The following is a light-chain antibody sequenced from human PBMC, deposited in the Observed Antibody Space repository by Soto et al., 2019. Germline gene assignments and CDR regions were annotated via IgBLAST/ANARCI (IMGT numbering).Light chain of an antibody. V-gene: IGLV2-14*03. CDR3: SSFTSKRIYV. J-gene: IGLJ1*01. Sequence: QSALTQPTSVSGSPGQSITVSCTGNHNDIGTYDYVSWYQQHPGRAPRLLIYGVTTRPSGISDRFSASKSGLTASLTISGLQPEDEADYYCSSFTSKRIYVFXPGTKGTVL. CDR2: GVT. CDR1: HNDIGTYDY.